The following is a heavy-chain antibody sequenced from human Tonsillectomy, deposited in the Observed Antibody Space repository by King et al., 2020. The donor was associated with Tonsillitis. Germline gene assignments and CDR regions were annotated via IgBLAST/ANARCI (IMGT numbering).Heavy chain of an antibody. Sequence: QLQESGSGLVKPSQTLSLTCAVSGGSISSGDYSWNWIRQPPGKGLEWIGYIYHSGSTYYNPSLKSRVTISVDRSKNQFSLRLSSVTAADTAVYYCARNLGFGDEDRRFDPWGQGTLVTVSS. CDR3: ARNLGFGDEDRRFDP. D-gene: IGHD3-10*01. CDR1: GGSISSGDYS. CDR2: IYHSGST. V-gene: IGHV4-30-2*01. J-gene: IGHJ5*02.